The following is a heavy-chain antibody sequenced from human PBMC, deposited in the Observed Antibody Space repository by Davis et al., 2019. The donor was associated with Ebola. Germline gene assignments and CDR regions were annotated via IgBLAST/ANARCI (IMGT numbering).Heavy chain of an antibody. Sequence: PSETLSLTCAVSGGSINNHFWSWIRQPPGKGLEWIGYIFYSGSTNYSPSFKSRVVISIDEAKNQFSLKLTSVTAADSAVYYCASDPPGEWEPRQSGYWGQGTLVTVSS. CDR1: GGSINNHF. CDR2: IFYSGST. J-gene: IGHJ4*02. D-gene: IGHD1-26*01. CDR3: ASDPPGEWEPRQSGY. V-gene: IGHV4-59*08.